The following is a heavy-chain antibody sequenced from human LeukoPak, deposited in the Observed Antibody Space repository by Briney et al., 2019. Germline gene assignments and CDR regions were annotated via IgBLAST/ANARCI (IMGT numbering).Heavy chain of an antibody. CDR2: ISSSSSYI. CDR1: GFTFSSYS. Sequence: GGSLRLSCAASGFTFSSYSMNWVRQAPGKGLEWVSSISSSSSYIYYADSVKGRFTISRDNAKNSLYLQMNSLRAEDTAMYYCARDLEPTIVVVPAATGDYGMDVWGQGTTVTVSS. J-gene: IGHJ6*02. V-gene: IGHV3-21*01. D-gene: IGHD2-2*01. CDR3: ARDLEPTIVVVPAATGDYGMDV.